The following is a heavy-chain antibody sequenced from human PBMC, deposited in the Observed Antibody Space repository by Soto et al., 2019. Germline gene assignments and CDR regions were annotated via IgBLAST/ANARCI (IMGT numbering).Heavy chain of an antibody. V-gene: IGHV4-31*03. D-gene: IGHD3-22*01. J-gene: IGHJ4*02. Sequence: TLSPTCTVSGASISSSGYSWSWIRQHPGKGLEWIGYIYYSGSTYYNPSVRSRVTISVATSKNQFSLKLSSVTAADTAVYYCGSGEYYYDSSGYPYYFDYWGQGTLVTVSS. CDR2: IYYSGST. CDR3: GSGEYYYDSSGYPYYFDY. CDR1: GASISSSGYS.